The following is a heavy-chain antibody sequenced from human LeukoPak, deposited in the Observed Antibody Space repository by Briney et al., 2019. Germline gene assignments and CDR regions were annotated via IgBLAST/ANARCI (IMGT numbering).Heavy chain of an antibody. V-gene: IGHV1-3*01. D-gene: IGHD4/OR15-4a*01. CDR3: ARDLGVLSRYYYYMDV. J-gene: IGHJ6*03. CDR2: INAGNGNT. Sequence: ASVKVSCKASGYTFTSYAMHWVRQAPGQGLEWMGWINAGNGNTKYSQKLQGRVTMTTDTSTSTAYMELRSLRSDDTAVYYCARDLGVLSRYYYYMDVWGKGTSVTVSS. CDR1: GYTFTSYA.